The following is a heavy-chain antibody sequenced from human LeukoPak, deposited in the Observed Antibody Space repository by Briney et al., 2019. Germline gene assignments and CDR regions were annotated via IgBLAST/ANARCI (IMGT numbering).Heavy chain of an antibody. CDR1: GYSVTSYW. CDR2: IYPGDSDT. D-gene: IGHD6-19*01. J-gene: IGHJ4*02. Sequence: GESLQISCKGSGYSVTSYWIGWVRQIPGKGLEWMGIIYPGDSDTRYSPSFQGQVTISADKSIRTAYLQWSSLKASDTAMYYCARLVGSGWYHFDSWGQGTLVTVSS. CDR3: ARLVGSGWYHFDS. V-gene: IGHV5-51*01.